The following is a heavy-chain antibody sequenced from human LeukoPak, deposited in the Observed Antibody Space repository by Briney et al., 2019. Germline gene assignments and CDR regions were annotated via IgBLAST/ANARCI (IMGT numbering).Heavy chain of an antibody. CDR2: ISAYNGNT. CDR1: GYTFTSYG. J-gene: IGHJ4*02. Sequence: ASVKVSCKASGYTFTSYGISWVRQAPGQGLEWMGWISAYNGNTNYAQKLQGRVTMTTDTSTSTAYMELRSLRSDDTAVCYCARDGRVLVRGVPLDYWGQGTLVTVSS. CDR3: ARDGRVLVRGVPLDY. V-gene: IGHV1-18*01. D-gene: IGHD3-10*01.